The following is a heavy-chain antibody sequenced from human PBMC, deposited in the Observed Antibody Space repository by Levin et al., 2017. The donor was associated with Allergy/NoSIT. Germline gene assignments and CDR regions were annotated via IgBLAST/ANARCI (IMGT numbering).Heavy chain of an antibody. CDR3: ASESRDYYGSGSYYKDYYYYYMDV. D-gene: IGHD3-10*01. CDR1: GYSFTSYW. V-gene: IGHV5-10-1*01. J-gene: IGHJ6*03. Sequence: GESLKISCKGSGYSFTSYWISWVRQMPGKGLEWMGRIDPSDSYTNYSPSFQGHVTISADKSISTAYLQWSSLKASDTAMYYCASESRDYYGSGSYYKDYYYYYMDVWGKGTTVTVSS. CDR2: IDPSDSYT.